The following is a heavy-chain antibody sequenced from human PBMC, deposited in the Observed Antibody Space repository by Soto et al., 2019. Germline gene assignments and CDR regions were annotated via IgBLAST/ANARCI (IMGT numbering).Heavy chain of an antibody. J-gene: IGHJ6*02. D-gene: IGHD2-2*02. Sequence: ASVQVSCKASGYTFSSYGINWLRQPPGQGLEWMGWSSGIKVITKYAQKLQGRVTMTADTSTGTAYMELRSLRSDDTAVYYCARDPCSSTSCYMCYYYGMDVWDRGTTVTVSS. CDR1: GYTFSSYG. V-gene: IGHV1-18*04. CDR3: ARDPCSSTSCYMCYYYGMDV. CDR2: SSGIKVIT.